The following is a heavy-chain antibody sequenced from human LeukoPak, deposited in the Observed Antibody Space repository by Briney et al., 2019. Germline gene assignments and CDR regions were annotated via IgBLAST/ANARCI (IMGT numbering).Heavy chain of an antibody. CDR3: ARDDIAARRVYYYYYGMDV. D-gene: IGHD6-6*01. V-gene: IGHV3-21*05. J-gene: IGHJ6*02. CDR2: ISSSSSYT. Sequence: GGSLRLSCAASGFTFSTYSMNWVRQAPGKGLEWVSYISSSSSYTNYADSVKGRFTISRYNAKNSLYLQMNSLRAEDTAVYYCARDDIAARRVYYYYYGMDVWGQGTTVTVSS. CDR1: GFTFSTYS.